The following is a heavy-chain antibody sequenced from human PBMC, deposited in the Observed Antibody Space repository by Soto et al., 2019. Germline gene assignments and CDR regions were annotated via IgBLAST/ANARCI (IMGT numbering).Heavy chain of an antibody. CDR1: GYSFTSYW. D-gene: IGHD2-15*01. J-gene: IGHJ6*02. V-gene: IGHV5-51*01. CDR2: IYPGDSDT. CDR3: ARQAVVVAATRYYYYGMDV. Sequence: GESLKISCKGSGYSFTSYWIGWVRQMPGKGLEWMGIIYPGDSDTRYSPSFQGQVTISADKSSSTAYLQWSSLKASDTAMYYCARQAVVVAATRYYYYGMDVWGQGTTVTVSS.